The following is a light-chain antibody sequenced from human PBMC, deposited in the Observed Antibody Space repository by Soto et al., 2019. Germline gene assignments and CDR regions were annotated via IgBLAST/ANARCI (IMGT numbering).Light chain of an antibody. J-gene: IGLJ2*01. V-gene: IGLV2-14*02. CDR1: SSNVGSYKL. CDR3: NSYAGGLVL. CDR2: DVN. Sequence: QSALTQPASVSGSPGQSITISCTGTSSNVGSYKLVSWYQQHPGKAPKLMIYDVNKRPSGVPPRFSGSKSANTASLTISGLQAADEADYYCNSYAGGLVLFGGGTKLTVL.